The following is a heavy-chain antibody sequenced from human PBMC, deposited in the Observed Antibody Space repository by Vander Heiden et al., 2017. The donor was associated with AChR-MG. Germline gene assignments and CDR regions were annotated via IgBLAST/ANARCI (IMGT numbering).Heavy chain of an antibody. Sequence: VQLLDSGGGLVQPGGSLSLSCAASGCTFSSYAMSWVRQAPGKGLEWVSAISGSGGSTYYADSVKGRFTISRDNSKNTLYLQMNSLRAEDTAVYYCAKGTSYDILTLGVDYWGQGTLVTVSS. J-gene: IGHJ4*02. CDR1: GCTFSSYA. V-gene: IGHV3-23*01. CDR3: AKGTSYDILTLGVDY. D-gene: IGHD3-9*01. CDR2: ISGSGGST.